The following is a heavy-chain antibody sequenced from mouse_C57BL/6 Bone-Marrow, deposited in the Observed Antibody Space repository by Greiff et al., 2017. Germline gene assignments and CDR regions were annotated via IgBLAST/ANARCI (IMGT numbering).Heavy chain of an antibody. CDR2: INPGSGGT. Sequence: QVQLQQSGAELVRPGTSVKVSCKASGYAFTNYLIEWVKQRPGQGLEWIGVINPGSGGTNYNEKFKGKATLTADKSSSTAYMQRSTLASEDFAVYFSARREGYYAMDYWGQGTSVTVSS. V-gene: IGHV1-54*01. CDR3: ARREGYYAMDY. CDR1: GYAFTNYL. J-gene: IGHJ4*01.